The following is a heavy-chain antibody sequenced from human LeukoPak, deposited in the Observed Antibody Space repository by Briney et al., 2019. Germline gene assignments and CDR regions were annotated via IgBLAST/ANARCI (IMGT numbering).Heavy chain of an antibody. CDR2: IKQDGSEK. J-gene: IGHJ3*02. CDR3: RWYAHDAFDI. V-gene: IGHV3-7*03. Sequence: GGSLRLSCAASGFTFSSYWMSWVRQAPGKGLEWVANIKQDGSEKYYVDSVKGRFTISRDNSKNTLYLQMNSLRAEDTAVYYCRWYAHDAFDIWGQGTMVTVSS. CDR1: GFTFSSYW. D-gene: IGHD2-15*01.